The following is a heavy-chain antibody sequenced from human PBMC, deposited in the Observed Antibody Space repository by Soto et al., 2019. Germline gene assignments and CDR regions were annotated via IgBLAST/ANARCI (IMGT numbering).Heavy chain of an antibody. CDR2: INAGNGNT. J-gene: IGHJ6*03. D-gene: IGHD4-17*01. Sequence: ASVKVSCKASGYTFTSYAMHWVRQAPGQRLEWMGWINAGNGNTKYSQKFQGRVTITRDTSASTAYMELSSLRSEDTAVYYCAREKFDYVYYYMDVWGKGTTLTVSS. V-gene: IGHV1-3*01. CDR1: GYTFTSYA. CDR3: AREKFDYVYYYMDV.